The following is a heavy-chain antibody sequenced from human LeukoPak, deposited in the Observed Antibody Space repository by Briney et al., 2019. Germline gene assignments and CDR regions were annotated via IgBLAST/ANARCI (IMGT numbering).Heavy chain of an antibody. CDR3: AKHNSGWYIDY. V-gene: IGHV4-59*08. CDR2: ISYSGNT. Sequence: PSETLSLTCAVSGGSISSYSWSWIRQPPGKGLEWIGYISYSGNTTYSPSLKSRVTISVDTSKKQFSLKLSSVTAADTAVYYCAKHNSGWYIDYWGQGTLVTVSS. D-gene: IGHD6-19*01. J-gene: IGHJ4*02. CDR1: GGSISSYS.